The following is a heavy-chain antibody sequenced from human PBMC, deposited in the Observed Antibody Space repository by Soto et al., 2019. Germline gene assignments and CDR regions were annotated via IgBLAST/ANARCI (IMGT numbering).Heavy chain of an antibody. D-gene: IGHD5-18*01. CDR2: IYYDGST. Sequence: PSEAPFLTFTVSGSPIRSGTFYWGWIRQPPGKGLESIANIYYDGSTYYNPSLKSRVTISVDKSKNQFSLKLSSVTAADTAVYYCARDVDTAMVTYFDYWGQGTLVTVSS. CDR3: ARDVDTAMVTYFDY. J-gene: IGHJ4*02. CDR1: GSPIRSGTFY. V-gene: IGHV4-39*07.